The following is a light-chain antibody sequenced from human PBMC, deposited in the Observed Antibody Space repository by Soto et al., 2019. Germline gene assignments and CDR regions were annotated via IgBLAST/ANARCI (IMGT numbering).Light chain of an antibody. V-gene: IGKV4-1*01. CDR3: QQYYSSPPYT. Sequence: DTVMTQSPDSLAVSLGERATINCKSSQSVLYRSNRKNYLAWYQHKPGQPPKLLIYWASTRESGVPDRFSGSGSGTDFTLTISSLQAEDVAVYYCQQYYSSPPYTFGQGTKLEIK. CDR2: WAS. CDR1: QSVLYRSNRKNY. J-gene: IGKJ2*01.